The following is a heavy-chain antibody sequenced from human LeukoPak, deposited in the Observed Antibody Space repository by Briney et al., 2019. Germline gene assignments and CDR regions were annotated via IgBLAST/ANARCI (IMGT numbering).Heavy chain of an antibody. J-gene: IGHJ4*02. CDR2: ISSSSTYI. D-gene: IGHD5-24*01. Sequence: GGSLRLSCAASGFTFSTYRMNWVRQAPGKGLERVSSISSSSTYIYYADSVKGRFTVSRDNAEDSLSLQMSSLRAEDTAVYYCARLRGSGYNYFDYWGQGTLVTVSS. V-gene: IGHV3-21*01. CDR1: GFTFSTYR. CDR3: ARLRGSGYNYFDY.